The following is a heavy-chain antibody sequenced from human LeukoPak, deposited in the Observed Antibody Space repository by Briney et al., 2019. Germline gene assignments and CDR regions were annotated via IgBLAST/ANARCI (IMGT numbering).Heavy chain of an antibody. CDR1: GFTFSNYW. Sequence: GGSLRLSCAASGFTFSNYWMSWVRRAPGKGLDWVANIKQDGSDISYVDSVKGRFTVSRDNAKNSLSLQMNSLRAEDTAVYFCARFSRSSTPVYWGQGTLVTVSS. D-gene: IGHD6-6*01. V-gene: IGHV3-7*01. J-gene: IGHJ4*02. CDR2: IKQDGSDI. CDR3: ARFSRSSTPVY.